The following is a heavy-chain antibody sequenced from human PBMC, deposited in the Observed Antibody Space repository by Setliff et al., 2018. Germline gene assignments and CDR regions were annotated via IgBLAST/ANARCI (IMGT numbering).Heavy chain of an antibody. Sequence: PGGSLRLSCAASGFSFSDYYMSWVRQAPGKGLEWISKISGSGSIEYYADSVKGRFTISRDNAKNSLSLQMNSLRTEDTAVYYCFGAGTCSYWGQGTLVTVSS. D-gene: IGHD3-10*01. J-gene: IGHJ4*02. CDR1: GFSFSDYY. CDR3: FGAGTCSY. CDR2: ISGSGSIE. V-gene: IGHV3-11*04.